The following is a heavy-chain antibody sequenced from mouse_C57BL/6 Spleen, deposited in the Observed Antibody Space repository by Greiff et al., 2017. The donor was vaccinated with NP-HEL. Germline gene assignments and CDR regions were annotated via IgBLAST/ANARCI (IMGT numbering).Heavy chain of an antibody. CDR3: ARGLGFDY. V-gene: IGHV1-82*01. Sequence: QVQLQQSGPELVKPGASVKISCKASGYAFSSSWMNWVKPRPGKGLEWIGRIYPGDGDTNYNGKFKGKATLTADKSSSTAYMQLSSLTSEDSAVYFCARGLGFDYWGQGTTLTVSS. CDR2: IYPGDGDT. CDR1: GYAFSSSW. J-gene: IGHJ2*01.